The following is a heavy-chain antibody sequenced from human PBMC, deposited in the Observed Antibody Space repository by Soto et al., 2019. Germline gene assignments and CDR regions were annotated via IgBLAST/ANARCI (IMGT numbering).Heavy chain of an antibody. CDR3: ARDQQGGSSSWGGYYYYGMDA. CDR1: GYTFTGYY. Sequence: ASVKGSCKASGYTFTGYYVRWVRQAPGQGLEWMGWINPNSGGTNYAQKFQGWVTMTRDTSISTAYMELSRLRSDDTAVYYCARDQQGGSSSWGGYYYYGMDAWGQGTTVTV. D-gene: IGHD6-13*01. J-gene: IGHJ6*02. CDR2: INPNSGGT. V-gene: IGHV1-2*04.